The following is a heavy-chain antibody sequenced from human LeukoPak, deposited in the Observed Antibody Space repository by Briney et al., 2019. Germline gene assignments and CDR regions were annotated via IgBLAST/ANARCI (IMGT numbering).Heavy chain of an antibody. CDR3: ARDAYDSSGYYPHNWFDP. D-gene: IGHD3-22*01. J-gene: IGHJ5*02. V-gene: IGHV3-74*01. CDR1: GFTFSSYW. CDR2: INGDGRNI. Sequence: GGSLRLSCVASGFTFSSYWMHWVRQDPRKGLVWVSRINGDGRNINYADSVRGRFTISRDNAKNSLYLQMNSLRAEDTAVYYCARDAYDSSGYYPHNWFDPWGQGTLVTVSS.